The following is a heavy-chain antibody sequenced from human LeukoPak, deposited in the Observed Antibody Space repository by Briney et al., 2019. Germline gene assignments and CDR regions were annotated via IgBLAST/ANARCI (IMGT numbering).Heavy chain of an antibody. CDR3: ARGGDGYSEGYFDY. Sequence: GGSLRLSCAASGFTFSSYSMNWVRQAPGKGLEWVSSISSSSSYIYYADSVKGRFTISRDNAKNSLYLQMNSLRAEDTAVYYCARGGDGYSEGYFDYWGQGTLVTVSS. V-gene: IGHV3-21*01. CDR1: GFTFSSYS. CDR2: ISSSSSYI. D-gene: IGHD5-24*01. J-gene: IGHJ4*02.